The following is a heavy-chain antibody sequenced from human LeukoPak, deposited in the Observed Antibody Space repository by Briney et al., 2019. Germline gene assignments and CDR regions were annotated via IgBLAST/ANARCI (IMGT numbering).Heavy chain of an antibody. V-gene: IGHV4-34*01. J-gene: IGHJ4*02. CDR2: INHSGST. CDR1: GGSFSGYY. D-gene: IGHD6-13*01. Sequence: SETLSLTCAVYGGSFSGYYWSWIRQPPGKGLEWIGEINHSGSTNYNPSLKSRVTISVDTSKNQFSLKLSSVTAADTAVYYCAGGYKRGIAAAGTSGHTYFDYWGQGTLVTVSS. CDR3: AGGYKRGIAAAGTSGHTYFDY.